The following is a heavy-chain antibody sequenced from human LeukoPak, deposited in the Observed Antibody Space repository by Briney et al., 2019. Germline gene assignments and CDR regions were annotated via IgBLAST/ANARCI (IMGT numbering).Heavy chain of an antibody. D-gene: IGHD6-13*01. CDR1: EYTFTSYG. CDR2: INPYSGNT. Sequence: ASVKVSCKASEYTFTSYGISWVRQAPGQGLEWMGWINPYSGNTNHAQKFQGRVTMTTDTSTSTAYMELRSLRSGDTAVYYCARHFGHISSSWDQVGFDCWGQGTLVTVSS. CDR3: ARHFGHISSSWDQVGFDC. V-gene: IGHV1-18*01. J-gene: IGHJ4*02.